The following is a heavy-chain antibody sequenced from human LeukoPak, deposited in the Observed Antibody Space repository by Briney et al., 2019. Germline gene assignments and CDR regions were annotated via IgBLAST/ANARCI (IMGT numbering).Heavy chain of an antibody. V-gene: IGHV5-51*01. CDR3: ARQGDYDFWSGYYTAGWFDP. CDR2: FYPGDLDT. Sequence: GESLKISCKGSGYIFTSYWIGWVRQLPGKGLEWMGIFYPGDLDTRYSPSFQGQVTISADKSISTAYLQWSSLKASDTAMYYCARQGDYDFWSGYYTAGWFDPWGQGTLVTVSS. J-gene: IGHJ5*02. CDR1: GYIFTSYW. D-gene: IGHD3-3*01.